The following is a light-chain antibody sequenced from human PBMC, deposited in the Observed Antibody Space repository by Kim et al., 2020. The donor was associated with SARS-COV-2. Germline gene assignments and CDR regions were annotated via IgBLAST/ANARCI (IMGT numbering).Light chain of an antibody. CDR3: QAWDSSTAV. V-gene: IGLV3-1*01. Sequence: GSPGQTASITCSGDKLGDKYACWYQQKPGQSPVLVIYQDSKRPSGIPERFSGSNSGNTATLTISGTQAMDEADYYCQAWDSSTAVFGGGTKLTVL. CDR2: QDS. CDR1: KLGDKY. J-gene: IGLJ2*01.